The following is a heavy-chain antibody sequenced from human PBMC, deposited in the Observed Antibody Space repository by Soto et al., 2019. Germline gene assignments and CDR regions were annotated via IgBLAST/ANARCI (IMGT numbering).Heavy chain of an antibody. J-gene: IGHJ5*02. D-gene: IGHD6-13*01. CDR1: GFTFSSYG. Sequence: GESLKISCAASGFTFSSYGMHWVRQAPGKGLEWVAVIWYDGSNKYYADSVKGRFTISRDNSKNTLYLQMNSLRAEDTAVYYCPTSLCPDHIAAACTVWFDPW. V-gene: IGHV3-33*01. CDR3: PTSLCPDHIAAACTVWFDP. CDR2: IWYDGSNK.